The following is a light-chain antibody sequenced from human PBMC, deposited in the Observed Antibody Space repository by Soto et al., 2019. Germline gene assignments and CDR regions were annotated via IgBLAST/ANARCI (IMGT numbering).Light chain of an antibody. CDR2: SNN. Sequence: QSVLTQPPSASGTPGQRVTISCSGAGSNIGSNTVNWYQQFPGAAPKLLLYSNNQRPSGVPDRFSGSKSGTSASLAISGLQSEDEADYYCATWDDSLNGYVFGTGTKVTVL. J-gene: IGLJ1*01. V-gene: IGLV1-44*01. CDR3: ATWDDSLNGYV. CDR1: GSNIGSNT.